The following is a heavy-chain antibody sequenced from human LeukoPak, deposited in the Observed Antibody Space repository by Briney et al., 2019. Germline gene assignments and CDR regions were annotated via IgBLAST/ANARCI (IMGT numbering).Heavy chain of an antibody. J-gene: IGHJ3*02. CDR3: ARPDDYGTFDI. CDR2: IRVRNGNT. D-gene: IGHD4-17*01. V-gene: IGHV1-18*01. CDR1: GYTFISYG. Sequence: GASVKVSCKASGYTFISYGITWVRQAPGQGLEWMGWIRVRNGNTNYAQKVQGRVTMTTDTSTSTAYMELRNLRSDDTAMYYCARPDDYGTFDIRGQGTMVTVSS.